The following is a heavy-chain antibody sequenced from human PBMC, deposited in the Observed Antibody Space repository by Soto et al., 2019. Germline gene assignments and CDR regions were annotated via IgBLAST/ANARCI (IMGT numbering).Heavy chain of an antibody. J-gene: IGHJ6*02. CDR1: GGTFSSYA. D-gene: IGHD3-10*01. V-gene: IGHV1-69*01. CDR2: IIPIFVTA. Sequence: QVQMVQSVVSVKKTGSSVNVSCKASGGTFSSYAISWVRQAHGQGLERMGGIIPIFVTANYSQKFQGRVTITADESTSTAYMELSSMRSEDTAVYYCARAIVRGVLSYYYYGIAVWGQGPTVTVSS. CDR3: ARAIVRGVLSYYYYGIAV.